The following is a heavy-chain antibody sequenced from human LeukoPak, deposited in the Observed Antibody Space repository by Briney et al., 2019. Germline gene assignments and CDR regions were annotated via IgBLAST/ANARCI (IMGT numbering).Heavy chain of an antibody. CDR3: ARLPPYMRGDLTAMDY. CDR2: ISSTGSTM. D-gene: IGHD3-16*01. J-gene: IGHJ4*02. V-gene: IGHV3-48*03. Sequence: GGSLRLSCAASGFTFSSYEMNWVCQAPGKGLEWVSYISSTGSTMSYADSVKGRFTISRDNAKNSLYLQMNSLRAEDTALYYCARLPPYMRGDLTAMDYWGQGTLVTVSS. CDR1: GFTFSSYE.